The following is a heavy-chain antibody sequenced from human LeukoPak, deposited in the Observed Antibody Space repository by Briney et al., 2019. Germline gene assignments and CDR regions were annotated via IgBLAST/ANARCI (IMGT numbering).Heavy chain of an antibody. CDR1: GYRFTSYW. J-gene: IGHJ4*02. CDR2: IYPGDSDT. CDR3: ARPRRGYSYGYDY. V-gene: IGHV5-51*01. Sequence: GASLQISCKGSGYRFTSYWLGWVRPMPGKGLEGMGIIYPGDSDTRDSPSFQGQVTISADKSISTAYLQWSSLKASDTAMYYCARPRRGYSYGYDYWGQGTLVTVSS. D-gene: IGHD5-18*01.